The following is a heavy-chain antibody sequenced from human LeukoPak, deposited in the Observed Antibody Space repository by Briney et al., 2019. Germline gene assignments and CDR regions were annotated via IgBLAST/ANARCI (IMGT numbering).Heavy chain of an antibody. CDR2: IYYNGDT. V-gene: IGHV4-39*07. CDR1: SGSISSTTYY. Sequence: SETLSVTCTVSSGSISSTTYYWAWIRQPPGKGLEWIGSIYYNGDTYYNPSLKSRVIISADTSKNQFSLKLTSVTAADTAAYYCARGPNTAGNYRAFDLWGQGTKVTVSS. CDR3: ARGPNTAGNYRAFDL. D-gene: IGHD4-11*01. J-gene: IGHJ3*01.